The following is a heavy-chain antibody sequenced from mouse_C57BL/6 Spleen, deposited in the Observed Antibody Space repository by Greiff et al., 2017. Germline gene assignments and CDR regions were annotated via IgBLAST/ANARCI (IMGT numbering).Heavy chain of an antibody. J-gene: IGHJ2*01. CDR3: ARGGRLLLYYFDY. V-gene: IGHV5-17*01. CDR2: ISSGSSTI. CDR1: GFTFSDYG. D-gene: IGHD2-3*01. Sequence: DVKLQESGGGLVKPGGSLKLSCAASGFTFSDYGMHWVRQAPEKGLEWVAYISSGSSTIYYADTVKGRFTISRDNAKNTLFLQMTSLRSEDTAMYYCARGGRLLLYYFDYWGQGTTLTVSS.